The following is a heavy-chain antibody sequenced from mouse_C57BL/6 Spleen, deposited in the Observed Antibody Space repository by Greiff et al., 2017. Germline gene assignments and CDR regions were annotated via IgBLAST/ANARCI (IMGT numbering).Heavy chain of an antibody. CDR3: AGITTVVRNYFDY. V-gene: IGHV1-7*01. Sequence: VQLQESGAELAKPGASVKLSCKASGYTFTSYWMHWVKQRPGQGLEWIGYINPSSGYTKYNQKFKDKATLTADKSSSTAYMQLSSLTYEDSAVYYCAGITTVVRNYFDYWGQGTTLTVSS. J-gene: IGHJ2*01. CDR1: GYTFTSYW. CDR2: INPSSGYT. D-gene: IGHD1-1*01.